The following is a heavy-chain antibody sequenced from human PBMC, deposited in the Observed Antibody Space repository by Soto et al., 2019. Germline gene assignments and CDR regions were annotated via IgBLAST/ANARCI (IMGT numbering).Heavy chain of an antibody. CDR2: VYSTGTT. Sequence: TSETLSLTCAVSGDSVSSSDFYWTWIRQPPGKPLEWIGYVYSTGTTNYSPSLKSRVDMSVDTSENQFSLKVRSVTAADAAVYFSARVSKRVDTKDGKSAYFYEMAVWVPGTMVT. V-gene: IGHV4-61*08. J-gene: IGHJ6*01. D-gene: IGHD2-15*01. CDR1: GDSVSSSDFY. CDR3: ARVSKRVDTKDGKSAYFYEMAV.